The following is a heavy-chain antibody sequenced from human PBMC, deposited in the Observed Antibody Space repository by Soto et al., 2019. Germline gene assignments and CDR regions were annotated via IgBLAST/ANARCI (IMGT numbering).Heavy chain of an antibody. V-gene: IGHV1-69*02. J-gene: IGHJ5*02. CDR3: ARFGAVAAAGTFDP. D-gene: IGHD6-13*01. Sequence: SVKVSCKASGGTFSSYTISWVRQAPGQGLEWMGRIIPILGIANYAQKFQGRVTITADKSTSTAYMELSSLRSSDTAVYYCARFGAVAAAGTFDPWGQGTLVTVSS. CDR1: GGTFSSYT. CDR2: IIPILGIA.